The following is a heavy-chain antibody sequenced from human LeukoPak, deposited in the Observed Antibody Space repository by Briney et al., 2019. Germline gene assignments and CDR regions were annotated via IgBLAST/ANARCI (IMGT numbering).Heavy chain of an antibody. CDR2: TSGSGGST. Sequence: PGGSLRLSCAASGFTFSSYAMSWVRQAPGKGLEWVSATSGSGGSTYYADSVKGRFTISRDNSKNTLYLQMNSLRAEDTAVYYCAKDNWNYVTSDFDYWGQGTLVTVSS. D-gene: IGHD1-7*01. V-gene: IGHV3-23*01. J-gene: IGHJ4*02. CDR3: AKDNWNYVTSDFDY. CDR1: GFTFSSYA.